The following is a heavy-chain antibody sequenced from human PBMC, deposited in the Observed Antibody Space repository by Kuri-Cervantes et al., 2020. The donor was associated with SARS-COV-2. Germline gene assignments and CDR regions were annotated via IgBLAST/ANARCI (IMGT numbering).Heavy chain of an antibody. V-gene: IGHV1-2*06. CDR3: AQLQFGDYYDSSGYPDAFDI. CDR1: GYTFTGYY. CDR2: INPNSGGT. Sequence: ASVKVSCKASGYTFTGYYMHRVRQAPGQGLEWMGRINPNSGGTNYAQKFQGRVTMTRDTSISTAYMELSRLRSDDTAVYYCAQLQFGDYYDSSGYPDAFDIWGQGTMVTVSS. J-gene: IGHJ3*02. D-gene: IGHD3-22*01.